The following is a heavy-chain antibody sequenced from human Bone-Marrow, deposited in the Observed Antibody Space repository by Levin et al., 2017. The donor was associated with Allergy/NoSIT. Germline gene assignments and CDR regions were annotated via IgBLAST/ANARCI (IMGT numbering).Heavy chain of an antibody. CDR1: GFSFSIYS. CDR3: ARYCGGGSCYRNYFYYGLDV. J-gene: IGHJ6*02. CDR2: ISTSGNYI. Sequence: GESLKISCAASGFSFSIYSMTWVRQAPGKGLEWVSSISTSGNYIYYAESMKGRFTISRDNGKNSLYLHMNSLRAEDTPVYYCARYCGGGSCYRNYFYYGLDVWGQGTTVTVSS. V-gene: IGHV3-21*01. D-gene: IGHD2-15*01.